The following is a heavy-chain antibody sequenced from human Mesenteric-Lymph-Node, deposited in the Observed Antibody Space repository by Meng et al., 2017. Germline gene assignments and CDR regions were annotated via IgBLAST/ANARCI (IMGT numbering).Heavy chain of an antibody. V-gene: IGHV1-8*01. CDR2: MNPNSGNT. D-gene: IGHD3-10*01. CDR1: GYTFTSYD. J-gene: IGHJ6*02. Sequence: ASVKVSCKASGYTFTSYDINWVRQATGQGLEWMGWMNPNSGNTGYAQKFQGRVTMTRNTSISTAYMELSSLRSEDTAVYYCARAAVYYGSGIYYYYYGMDVWGQGTTVTVSS. CDR3: ARAAVYYGSGIYYYYYGMDV.